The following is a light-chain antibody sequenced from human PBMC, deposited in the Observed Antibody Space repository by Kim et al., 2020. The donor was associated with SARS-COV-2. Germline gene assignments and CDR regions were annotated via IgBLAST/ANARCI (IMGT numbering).Light chain of an antibody. J-gene: IGLJ3*02. V-gene: IGLV3-1*01. Sequence: VSPGQTARLTCSGDKLGDKYACWYQQKPGQSPVLVIYQDSKRPSGIPERFSGSNSGNTATLTISGTQAMDEADYYCQAWDSSTAGVFGGGTQLTVL. CDR2: QDS. CDR1: KLGDKY. CDR3: QAWDSSTAGV.